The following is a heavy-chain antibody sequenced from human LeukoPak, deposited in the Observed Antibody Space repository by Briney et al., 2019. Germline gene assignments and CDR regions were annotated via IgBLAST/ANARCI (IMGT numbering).Heavy chain of an antibody. CDR2: ISAYNGNT. J-gene: IGHJ5*02. V-gene: IGHV1-18*01. CDR3: ARDRLLWFGEFSWFDP. D-gene: IGHD3-10*01. Sequence: ASVKVSCKASGYTFTSYGISWVRQAPGQGLEWMGWISAYNGNTNYAQKLQGRVTMTTDTSTSTAYMELRSLRSEDTAVYYCARDRLLWFGEFSWFDPWGQGTLVTVSS. CDR1: GYTFTSYG.